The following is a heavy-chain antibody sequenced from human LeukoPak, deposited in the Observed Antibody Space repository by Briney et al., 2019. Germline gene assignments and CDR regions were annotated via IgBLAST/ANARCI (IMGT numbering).Heavy chain of an antibody. Sequence: GGSLRLSCAASGFTFSSYWMSWVRQAPGKGLEWVANIKQDGSEKYYVDSVKGRFTISRDNAKNSLYLQMNSLRAKDTAVYYCARRELTVSIAAAGYYYYYGMDVWGQGTTVTVSS. CDR1: GFTFSSYW. CDR3: ARRELTVSIAAAGYYYYYGMDV. CDR2: IKQDGSEK. V-gene: IGHV3-7*03. D-gene: IGHD6-13*01. J-gene: IGHJ6*02.